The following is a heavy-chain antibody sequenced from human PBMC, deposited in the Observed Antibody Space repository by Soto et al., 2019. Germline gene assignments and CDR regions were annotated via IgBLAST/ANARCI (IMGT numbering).Heavy chain of an antibody. D-gene: IGHD6-19*01. CDR3: ARSLGWYAIDY. J-gene: IGHJ4*02. CDR2: MSRSGSV. CDR1: GVSIGSNYY. V-gene: IGHV4-4*02. Sequence: QVLLQESGPGLVQPSGTLSLSCVVSGVSIGSNYYWGWVRQSPGKGLEWLGDMSRSGSVNYNPSLKSRVTIAMDKSQNQFSLKLNSVTAADTAVYSCARSLGWYAIDYWGQGTLVIVSS.